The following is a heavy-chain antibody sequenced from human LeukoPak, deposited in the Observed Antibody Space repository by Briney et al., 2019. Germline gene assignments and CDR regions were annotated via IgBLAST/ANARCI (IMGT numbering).Heavy chain of an antibody. V-gene: IGHV3-11*03. D-gene: IGHD3-10*01. Sequence: PGGSLRLSCAASGLTFSDYYMSWIRQAPGKGPEWVSYISSSSSYTNYADSVKGRFTISRDNAKNSLYLQMSSLRAEDTAVYYCASSGSYYAILSWGQGTLVTVSS. CDR1: GLTFSDYY. J-gene: IGHJ4*02. CDR3: ASSGSYYAILS. CDR2: ISSSSSYT.